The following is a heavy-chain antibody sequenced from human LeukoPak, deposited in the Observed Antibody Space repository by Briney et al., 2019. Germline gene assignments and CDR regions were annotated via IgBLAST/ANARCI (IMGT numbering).Heavy chain of an antibody. D-gene: IGHD6-13*01. CDR3: ARHINYGIAVADY. V-gene: IGHV4-39*01. CDR1: GGSISSSGYY. J-gene: IGHJ4*02. CDR2: IYYSGSA. Sequence: SETLSLTCTVSGGSISSSGYYWSWIRQPPGKGLEWIGTIYYSGSAYYNPSLKTQVTISVDTSKNQFSLKLSSVTAADTAVYYCARHINYGIAVADYWGQGTLVTVSS.